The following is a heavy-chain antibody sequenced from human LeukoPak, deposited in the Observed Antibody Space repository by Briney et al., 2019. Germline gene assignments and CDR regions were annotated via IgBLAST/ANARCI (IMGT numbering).Heavy chain of an antibody. J-gene: IGHJ4*02. D-gene: IGHD3-22*01. Sequence: PGGSLRLSCAASGFTFSSYSMNWVRQAPGKGLEWVSSISSSSSYIYYADSVKGRFTISGDNAKNSLYLQMNSLRAEDTAVYYCARENYYDSSGYFDYWGQGTLVTVSS. CDR3: ARENYYDSSGYFDY. V-gene: IGHV3-21*01. CDR2: ISSSSSYI. CDR1: GFTFSSYS.